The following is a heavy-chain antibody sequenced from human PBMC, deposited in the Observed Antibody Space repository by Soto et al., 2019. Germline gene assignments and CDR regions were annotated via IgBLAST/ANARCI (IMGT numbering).Heavy chain of an antibody. CDR1: GGSLGTSNW. J-gene: IGHJ5*01. V-gene: IGHV4-4*02. D-gene: IGHD3-3*01. CDR2: IYETGRT. Sequence: QVQLRETGPGLVKPSGTLSLICSVSGGSLGTSNWWSWVRQSPGKGLQWIGDIYETGRTKYNPSLQSPLPISVDESKTPFPLKVASVTAAGTAGYFRARRKLPLLEGTHGAFEPWGPGNLVIVSS. CDR3: ARRKLPLLEGTHGAFEP.